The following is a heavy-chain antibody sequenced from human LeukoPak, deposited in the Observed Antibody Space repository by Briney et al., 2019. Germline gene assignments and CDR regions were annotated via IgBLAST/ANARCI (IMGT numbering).Heavy chain of an antibody. J-gene: IGHJ4*02. CDR2: ISSSSYI. V-gene: IGHV3-21*01. Sequence: GGSLRLSCAASGFTFSSYSMNWVRQAPGKGLEWVSSISSSSYIYYADSVKGRFTISRDNAKNSLYLQMNSLRAEDTAVYYCARGKALPYYFDYWGQGTLVTVSS. CDR1: GFTFSSYS. CDR3: ARGKALPYYFDY.